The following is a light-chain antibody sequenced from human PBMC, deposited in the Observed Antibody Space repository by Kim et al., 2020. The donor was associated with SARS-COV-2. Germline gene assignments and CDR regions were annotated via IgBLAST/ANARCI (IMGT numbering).Light chain of an antibody. V-gene: IGLV3-1*01. CDR1: KLGDKY. J-gene: IGLJ3*02. Sequence: SYELTQPPSVSVSPGQTASITCSGDKLGDKYACWYQQKPGQSPVMVIYQDSKRPSGIPERFSGSNSGNTATLTISGTQAMDEADYYCQAWEVFGGG. CDR3: QAWEV. CDR2: QDS.